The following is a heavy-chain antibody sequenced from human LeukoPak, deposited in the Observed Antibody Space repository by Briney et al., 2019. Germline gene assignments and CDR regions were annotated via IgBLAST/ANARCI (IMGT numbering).Heavy chain of an antibody. Sequence: GGSLRLSCSASGFIFASYGMNWVRQAPGKGLQWVSYISAGSSNTFYADSVKGRFTISRDDADNSLYLQMNSLSAEDTAVYYCARDAVQAGTPFYFDFWGQGALVTVSS. V-gene: IGHV3-48*01. D-gene: IGHD2-15*01. J-gene: IGHJ4*02. CDR1: GFIFASYG. CDR3: ARDAVQAGTPFYFDF. CDR2: ISAGSSNT.